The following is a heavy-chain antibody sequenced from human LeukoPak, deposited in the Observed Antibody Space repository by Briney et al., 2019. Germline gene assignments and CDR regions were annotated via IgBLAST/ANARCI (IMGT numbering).Heavy chain of an antibody. CDR1: GFIFSSYA. J-gene: IGHJ4*02. V-gene: IGHV3-30-3*01. CDR2: ISYDGSNK. CDR3: ARRYFDY. Sequence: GRSLRLSCAASGFIFSSYAMHWVRQVPGKGLEWVAVISYDGSNKYYADSVKGRFTISRDNSKNTLYLQMNSLRAEDTVVYYCARRYFDYWGQGTLVTVSS.